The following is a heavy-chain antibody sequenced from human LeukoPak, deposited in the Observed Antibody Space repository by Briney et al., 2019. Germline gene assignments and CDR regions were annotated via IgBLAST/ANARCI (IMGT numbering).Heavy chain of an antibody. CDR1: GGSISSYY. D-gene: IGHD2-21*02. J-gene: IGHJ6*03. CDR2: IYTSGST. Sequence: SETLSLTCTVSGGSISSYYWSWIRQPPGKGLEWIGRIYTSGSTNYNPSLKSRVTMSVDTSKNQFSLKLSSVTAADTAVYYCAREREYCGGDCYSDYYYYMDVWGKGTTVTISS. V-gene: IGHV4-4*07. CDR3: AREREYCGGDCYSDYYYYMDV.